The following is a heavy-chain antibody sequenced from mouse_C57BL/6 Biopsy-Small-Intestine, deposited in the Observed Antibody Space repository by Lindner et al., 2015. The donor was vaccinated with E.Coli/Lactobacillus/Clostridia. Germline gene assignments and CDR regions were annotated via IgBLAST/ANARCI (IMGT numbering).Heavy chain of an antibody. Sequence: VQLQESGPELVKPGDSVKISCKASGYSFTGYFMNWVMQSHGKSLEWIGRINPYNGDTFYNQKFKGKATLTVDKSSSTAHMELRSLTSEDSAVYYCARSIWLLPFAYWGQGTLVTVSA. CDR2: INPYNGDT. D-gene: IGHD2-3*01. J-gene: IGHJ3*01. CDR1: GYSFTGYF. V-gene: IGHV1-20*01. CDR3: ARSIWLLPFAY.